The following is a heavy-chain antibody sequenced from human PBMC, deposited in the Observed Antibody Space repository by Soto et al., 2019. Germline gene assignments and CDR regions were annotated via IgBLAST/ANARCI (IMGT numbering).Heavy chain of an antibody. CDR3: ATVSFTYSSVVSDAYDI. CDR2: FDPEDGET. V-gene: IGHV1-24*01. J-gene: IGHJ3*02. CDR1: GYTLTELS. D-gene: IGHD6-19*01. Sequence: GASVKVSCKVSGYTLTELSMHWVRQAPGKELEWMGGFDPEDGETIYAQKFQGRVTMTEDTSTDTAYMELSSLRSEDTSVYYCATVSFTYSSVVSDAYDIWGQGTMVTVSS.